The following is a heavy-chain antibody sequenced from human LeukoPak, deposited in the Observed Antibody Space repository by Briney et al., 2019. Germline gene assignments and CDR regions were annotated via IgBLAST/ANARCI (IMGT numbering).Heavy chain of an antibody. CDR1: GYTFTSYA. V-gene: IGHV7-4-1*02. Sequence: GASVKVSCKASGYTFTSYAMNWVRQAPGQGLEWMGWINTNTGNPTYAQGFTGRFVFSLDTSVSTAYLQISSLKAEDTAVYYCAREPLARVTTQYFQHWGQGTLVTVSS. CDR2: INTNTGNP. CDR3: AREPLARVTTQYFQH. D-gene: IGHD1-26*01. J-gene: IGHJ1*01.